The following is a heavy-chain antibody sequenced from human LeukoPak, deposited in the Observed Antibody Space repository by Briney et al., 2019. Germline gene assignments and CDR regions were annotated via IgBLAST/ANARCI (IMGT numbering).Heavy chain of an antibody. D-gene: IGHD3-22*01. CDR3: ARDRYYYDSSGYRFFDY. Sequence: SETLSLTCTVSGYSISSGYYWGWIRPPPGKGLEWIGSIYYSGSTYYNPSLKSRVTISVDTPKNQFSLKLSSVTAADTAVYYCARDRYYYDSSGYRFFDYWGQGTLVTVSS. CDR2: IYYSGST. V-gene: IGHV4-38-2*02. CDR1: GYSISSGYY. J-gene: IGHJ4*02.